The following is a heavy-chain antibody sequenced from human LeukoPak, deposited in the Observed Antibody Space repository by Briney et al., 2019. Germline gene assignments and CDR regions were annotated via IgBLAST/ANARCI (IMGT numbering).Heavy chain of an antibody. D-gene: IGHD3-16*01. Sequence: KTSETLSLTCTVSGGSVSSADYYWTWIRHAPGKALEWIGYIYHTGSNNYKVSLKSRVTISLDPSENRFYLRLTSMTAADTAIYYCARDQGGGSHHHAFDIWGQGTMVTVSS. CDR2: IYHTGSN. CDR1: GGSVSSADYY. J-gene: IGHJ3*02. V-gene: IGHV4-61*08. CDR3: ARDQGGGSHHHAFDI.